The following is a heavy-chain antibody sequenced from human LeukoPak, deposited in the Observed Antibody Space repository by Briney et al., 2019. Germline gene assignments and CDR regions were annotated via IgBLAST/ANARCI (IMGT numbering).Heavy chain of an antibody. CDR3: ARDQGSCSSTSCSNYYYYYMDV. V-gene: IGHV3-21*03. CDR2: ISWRSSDI. CDR1: GFTPSSYN. D-gene: IGHD2-2*01. J-gene: IGHJ6*03. Sequence: GGSLRLSCVASGFTPSSYNMKWVRQAPGKRLEWVSSISWRSSDIEYADSVKGRFTISRDNSKNTLYLQMNSLRAEDTAVYYCARDQGSCSSTSCSNYYYYYMDVWGKGTTVTVSS.